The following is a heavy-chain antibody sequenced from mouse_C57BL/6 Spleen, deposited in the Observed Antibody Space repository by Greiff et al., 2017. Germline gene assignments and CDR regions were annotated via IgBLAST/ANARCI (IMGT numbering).Heavy chain of an antibody. D-gene: IGHD2-3*01. CDR2: INPSSGYT. J-gene: IGHJ2*01. Sequence: QVQLKESGAELAKPGASVQLSCKASGYTFTSYWMHWVKQRPGQGLEWIGYINPSSGYTKYNQKFKDKATLTADKSSSTAYMQRSSLTYEDSACYYCASLYDGYYFPDYWRQGTTLTVSS. CDR1: GYTFTSYW. V-gene: IGHV1-7*01. CDR3: ASLYDGYYFPDY.